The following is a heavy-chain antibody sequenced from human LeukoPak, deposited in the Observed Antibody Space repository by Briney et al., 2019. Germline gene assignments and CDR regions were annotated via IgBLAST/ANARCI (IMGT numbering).Heavy chain of an antibody. V-gene: IGHV3-74*01. Sequence: GSLRLSCAASGFTFSKYWMLWVRQAPGKGLESVSRINTDGTVTTYADSVKGRFTVSRDNADNTMFLHMHSVGDEDTAVYYCATKQWLAPPPDSWGQGTPVTVSS. D-gene: IGHD6-19*01. J-gene: IGHJ4*02. CDR2: INTDGTVT. CDR1: GFTFSKYW. CDR3: ATKQWLAPPPDS.